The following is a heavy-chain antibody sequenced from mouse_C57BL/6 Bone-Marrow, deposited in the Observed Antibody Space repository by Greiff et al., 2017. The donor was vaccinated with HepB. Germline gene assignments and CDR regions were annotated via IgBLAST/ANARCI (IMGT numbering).Heavy chain of an antibody. D-gene: IGHD1-1*01. CDR3: TRPLVTTVVPYWYFDV. J-gene: IGHJ1*03. Sequence: EVHLVESGGGLVQPGGSMKLSCAASGFTFSDAWMDWVRQSPEKGLEWVAEIRNKANNHATYYAESVKGRFTISRDDSKSSVYLQMNSLRAEDTGIYYCTRPLVTTVVPYWYFDVWGTGTTVTVSS. CDR1: GFTFSDAW. CDR2: IRNKANNHAT. V-gene: IGHV6-6*01.